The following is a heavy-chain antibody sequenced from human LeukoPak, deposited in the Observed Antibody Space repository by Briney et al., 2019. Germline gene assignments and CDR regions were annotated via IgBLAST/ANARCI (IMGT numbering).Heavy chain of an antibody. J-gene: IGHJ5*02. V-gene: IGHV1-2*02. CDR1: GYTFTGYY. D-gene: IGHD3-10*01. Sequence: ASVKVSCKASGYTFTGYYMHWVRQAPGQGLEWMGWINPNSGGTNYAQKFQGRVTMTRDTSISTAYMELSRLRSDDTAVYYCARQRITMVRGGRTGWFDPWGQGTLVTVSS. CDR3: ARQRITMVRGGRTGWFDP. CDR2: INPNSGGT.